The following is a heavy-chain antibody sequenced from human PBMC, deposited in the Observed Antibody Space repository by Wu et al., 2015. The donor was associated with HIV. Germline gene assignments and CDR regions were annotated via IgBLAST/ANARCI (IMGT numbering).Heavy chain of an antibody. D-gene: IGHD3-16*01. CDR3: AREGVIGGCDF. CDR2: ISVYNDNT. J-gene: IGHJ4*02. Sequence: QVQLVQSGAEMKKPGSSVKVSCKASGASFNNFAISWVRQAPGQGLEWMGWISVYNDNTNYVQKFQDRVTITTDTSTSTAYMELRSLRSDDTAVYYCAREGVIGGCDFWGQGTLITVSS. CDR1: GASFNNFA. V-gene: IGHV1-18*01.